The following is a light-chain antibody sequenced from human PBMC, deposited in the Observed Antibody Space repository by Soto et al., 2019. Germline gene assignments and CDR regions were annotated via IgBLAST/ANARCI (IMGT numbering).Light chain of an antibody. J-gene: IGKJ2*01. Sequence: DIQMTQSPSSLSASVGDRVTITCRASQSISSYLNWYQQKPGKAPKLLIYAASSLQSGVPSRFRGSGSGTEFTLTISSLQPEDFATYYCQQSYSTPPYTFGQGTKLEIK. CDR2: AAS. V-gene: IGKV1-39*01. CDR1: QSISSY. CDR3: QQSYSTPPYT.